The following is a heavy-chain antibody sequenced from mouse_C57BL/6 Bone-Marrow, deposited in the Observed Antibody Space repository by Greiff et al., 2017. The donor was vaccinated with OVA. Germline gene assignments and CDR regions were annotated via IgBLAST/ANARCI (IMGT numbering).Heavy chain of an antibody. D-gene: IGHD1-1*01. J-gene: IGHJ4*01. Sequence: EVMLVESEGGLVQPGSSMKLSCTASGFTFSDYYMAWVRQVPEKGLEWVANINYDGSSTYYLDSLKSRFIISRDNAKNILYLQMSSLKSEDTATYYCARDYYYGSSYGAMDYWGQGTSVTVSS. V-gene: IGHV5-16*01. CDR3: ARDYYYGSSYGAMDY. CDR2: INYDGSST. CDR1: GFTFSDYY.